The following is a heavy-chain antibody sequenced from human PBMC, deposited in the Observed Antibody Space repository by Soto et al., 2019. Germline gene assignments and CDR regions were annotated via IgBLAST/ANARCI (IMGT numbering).Heavy chain of an antibody. V-gene: IGHV1-69*02. D-gene: IGHD2-15*01. J-gene: IGHJ2*01. CDR2: IIPILGIA. CDR1: GGTFSSYT. CDR3: ARGETGYCSGGSCYRWYFDL. Sequence: QVQLVQSGAEVKKPGSSVKVSCKASGGTFSSYTISWVRQAPGQGLEWMGRIIPILGIANYAQKFPGRVTITADKSTSTAYMELSSLRSEDTAVYYCARGETGYCSGGSCYRWYFDLWGRGTLVTVSS.